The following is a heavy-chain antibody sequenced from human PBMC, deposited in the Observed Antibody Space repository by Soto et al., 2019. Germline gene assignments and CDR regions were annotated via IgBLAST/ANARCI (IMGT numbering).Heavy chain of an antibody. CDR2: ISGSGGST. D-gene: IGHD5-18*01. J-gene: IGHJ6*02. Sequence: PGGSLRLSCAASGFSVSSNYMNWVRQAPGKGLEWVSAISGSGGSTYYADSVKGRFTISRDNSKNTLYLQMNSLRAEDTAVYYCARGVDTAMVYYYYGMDVWGQGTTVTVSS. CDR3: ARGVDTAMVYYYYGMDV. V-gene: IGHV3-23*01. CDR1: GFSVSSNY.